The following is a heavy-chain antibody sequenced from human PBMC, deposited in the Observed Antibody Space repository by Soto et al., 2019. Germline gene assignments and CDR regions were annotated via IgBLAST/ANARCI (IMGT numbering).Heavy chain of an antibody. V-gene: IGHV4-59*01. J-gene: IGHJ6*02. D-gene: IGHD3-9*01. CDR2: IYYSGST. CDR3: ARDLRDYDILTGFYYYYGMDV. Sequence: SETLSLTCTVSGGSISSYYWSWIRQPPGKGLEWFGYIYYSGSTNYNPSLKSRVTISVDTSKNQFSLKLSSVTAADTAVYYCARDLRDYDILTGFYYYYGMDVWGQGTTVTVSS. CDR1: GGSISSYY.